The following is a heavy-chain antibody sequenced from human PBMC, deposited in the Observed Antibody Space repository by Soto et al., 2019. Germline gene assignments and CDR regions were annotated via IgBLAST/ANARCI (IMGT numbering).Heavy chain of an antibody. CDR1: GFTFSSYA. CDR3: AKDTLRRPFYYFDY. D-gene: IGHD4-17*01. Sequence: PGGSLRLSCAASGFTFSSYAMIWVRQAPEKGLEWVSAISGSGGSTYYADSVKGRFTISRDNSKNTLYLQMNSLRAEDTAVYYCAKDTLRRPFYYFDYWGQGTLVNVSS. V-gene: IGHV3-23*01. CDR2: ISGSGGST. J-gene: IGHJ4*02.